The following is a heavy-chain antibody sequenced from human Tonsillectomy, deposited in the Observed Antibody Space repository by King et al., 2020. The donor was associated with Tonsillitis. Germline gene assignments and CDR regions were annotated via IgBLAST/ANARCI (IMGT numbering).Heavy chain of an antibody. J-gene: IGHJ4*02. V-gene: IGHV4-39*01. D-gene: IGHD3-10*01. Sequence: QMQLQESGPGLVKPSETLSLTCTVSGGSISSSSYYWGWIRQPPGKGLEWIGSIYYSGSTYYNPSLKSRVTISVDTSKNQFSLKVNSVTAADTAVYYCARMYYYGSGNYYYYFDCWGQGTLVTVSS. CDR1: GGSISSSSYY. CDR2: IYYSGST. CDR3: ARMYYYGSGNYYYYFDC.